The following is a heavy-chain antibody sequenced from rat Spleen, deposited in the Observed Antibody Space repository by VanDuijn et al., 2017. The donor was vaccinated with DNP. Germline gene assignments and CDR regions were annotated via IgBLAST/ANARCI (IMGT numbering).Heavy chain of an antibody. V-gene: IGHV2-72*01. D-gene: IGHD4-1*01. J-gene: IGHJ2*01. CDR3: ARDWDGYNIDY. Sequence: QVQLEESGPGLMQPSGTLSLTCTVSGFSLTTNGVGWIRQPLGKGLEWIAGISSDGRTYYNPILKSRLSISRDTSKSQVFLRMNSLQSEDTATYYCARDWDGYNIDYWGQGVMVTVSS. CDR2: ISSDGRT. CDR1: GFSLTTNG.